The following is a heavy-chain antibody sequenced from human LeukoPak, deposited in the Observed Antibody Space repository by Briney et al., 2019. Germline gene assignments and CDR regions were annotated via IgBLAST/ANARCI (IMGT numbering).Heavy chain of an antibody. CDR2: INSDGSRT. J-gene: IGHJ4*02. CDR3: AREAYFDY. Sequence: GGSLRLSCAASGFTFDDYAMHWVRQAPGKGLEWVSRINSDGSRTNYADSVKGRFTISRDNAKNTLYLQMNSLRAEDTAVYYCAREAYFDYWGQGTLVTVSS. CDR1: GFTFDDYA. V-gene: IGHV3-74*01.